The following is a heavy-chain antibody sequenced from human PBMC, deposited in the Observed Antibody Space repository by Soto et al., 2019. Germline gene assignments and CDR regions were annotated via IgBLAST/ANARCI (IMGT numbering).Heavy chain of an antibody. J-gene: IGHJ4*02. CDR2: IIPIFGTA. CDR3: ARDHNPKYYDSSGPSTFDY. Sequence: SVKVSCKASGGAFSSYAISWVRQAPGQGLEWMGGIIPIFGTANYAQKFQGRVTITADKSTSTAYMELSSLRSEDTAVYYCARDHNPKYYDSSGPSTFDYWGRGTLVTVSS. V-gene: IGHV1-69*06. D-gene: IGHD3-22*01. CDR1: GGAFSSYA.